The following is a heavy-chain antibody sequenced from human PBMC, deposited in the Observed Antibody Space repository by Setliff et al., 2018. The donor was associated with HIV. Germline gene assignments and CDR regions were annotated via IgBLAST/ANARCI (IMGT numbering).Heavy chain of an antibody. D-gene: IGHD3-22*01. CDR1: GGSISSGDYF. CDR3: ARARITMTGGRLEPYAFDR. CDR2: VHSTGTT. J-gene: IGHJ3*01. Sequence: TLSLTCTVSGGSISSGDYFLSWIRQPAGEGLEYIGRVHSTGTTIYNPSLKSRVTMSVDTSKNQLSLKLRSVTAADTAVYYCARARITMTGGRLEPYAFDRWGQGTKVTVSS. V-gene: IGHV4-61*02.